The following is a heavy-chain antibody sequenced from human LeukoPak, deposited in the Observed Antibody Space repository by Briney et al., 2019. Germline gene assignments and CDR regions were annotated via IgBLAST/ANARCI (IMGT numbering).Heavy chain of an antibody. CDR3: ARSQGLLWFGELSFPYYFDY. CDR2: IYHSGST. CDR1: GGSISSSNW. V-gene: IGHV4-4*02. J-gene: IGHJ4*02. D-gene: IGHD3-10*01. Sequence: SETLSLTCAVSGGSISSSNWWSWVRQPPGKGLEWIGEIYHSGSTNYNPSLKSRVTISVDKSKNLFSLKLSSVTAADTAVYYCARSQGLLWFGELSFPYYFDYWGQGTLVTVSS.